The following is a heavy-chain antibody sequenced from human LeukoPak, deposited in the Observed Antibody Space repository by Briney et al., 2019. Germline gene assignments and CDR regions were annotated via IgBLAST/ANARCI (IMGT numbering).Heavy chain of an antibody. CDR2: ISGNGSRT. J-gene: IGHJ4*02. V-gene: IGHV3-23*01. CDR3: AKDFKGVWFGDLLSFLDY. D-gene: IGHD3-10*01. Sequence: GGSLRLSCAAASGFTFSSYAMSWVRQAPGKGLEWVSAISGNGSRTYYADSVKGRFTISRDNSKNTLYLQMSSLRAEDTAVYYCAKDFKGVWFGDLLSFLDYWGQGTLVTVSS. CDR1: GFTFSSYA.